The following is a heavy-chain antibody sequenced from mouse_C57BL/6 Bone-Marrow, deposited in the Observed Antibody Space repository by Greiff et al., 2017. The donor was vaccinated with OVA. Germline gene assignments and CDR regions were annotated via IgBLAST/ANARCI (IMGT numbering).Heavy chain of an antibody. Sequence: VQLQQSGPELVKPGASVKIPCKASGYTFTDYNMDWVKQSHGKSLEWIGDINPNNGGTIYNQKFKGKATLTVDKSSSTAYMELRSLTSEDTAVYYCARRYYGSSYDFDYWGQGTTLTVSS. CDR3: ARRYYGSSYDFDY. D-gene: IGHD1-1*01. V-gene: IGHV1-18*01. J-gene: IGHJ2*01. CDR1: GYTFTDYN. CDR2: INPNNGGT.